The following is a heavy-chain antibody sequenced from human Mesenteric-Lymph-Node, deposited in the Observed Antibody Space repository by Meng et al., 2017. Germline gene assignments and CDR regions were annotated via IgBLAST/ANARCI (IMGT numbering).Heavy chain of an antibody. V-gene: IGHV3-7*03. CDR2: INRDGGKK. D-gene: IGHD4-23*01. CDR1: GFTFSSYA. Sequence: GESLKISCAASGFTFSSYAMSWARQAPGKGLEWVANINRDGGKKDYADSVKGRFTISRDNSKNTLYLQMNSLRTEDTAVYFCARKESGNFAFDYWGQGTLVTVSS. J-gene: IGHJ4*02. CDR3: ARKESGNFAFDY.